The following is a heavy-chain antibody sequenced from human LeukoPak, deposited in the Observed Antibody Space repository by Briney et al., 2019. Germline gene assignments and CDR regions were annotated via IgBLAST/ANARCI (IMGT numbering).Heavy chain of an antibody. CDR2: ISAYNGNT. D-gene: IGHD3-9*01. Sequence: ASVKVSCKASGYTFTSYGISWVRQAPGQGLEWMGWISAYNGNTNYAQKLQGRVTMTTDTSTSTAYMELRSLRSDDTAVYYCAREWAPLTGYYSAEYFQHWGQGTLVTVSS. CDR3: AREWAPLTGYYSAEYFQH. J-gene: IGHJ1*01. CDR1: GYTFTSYG. V-gene: IGHV1-18*01.